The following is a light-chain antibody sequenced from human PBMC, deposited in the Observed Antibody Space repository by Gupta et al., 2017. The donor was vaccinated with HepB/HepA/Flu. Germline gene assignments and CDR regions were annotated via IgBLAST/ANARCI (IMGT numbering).Light chain of an antibody. V-gene: IGKV3-15*01. CDR3: QQYNNWPWT. CDR1: QGVNNS. Sequence: VMTQSPATLSVSTGDGATISCRASQGVNNSLAWYQQKPGQAPRLLIYEASTRATGIPARFSGSGSGTEFTLAISSLQSEDLALYYCQQYNNWPWTFGQGTKVEIK. J-gene: IGKJ1*01. CDR2: EAS.